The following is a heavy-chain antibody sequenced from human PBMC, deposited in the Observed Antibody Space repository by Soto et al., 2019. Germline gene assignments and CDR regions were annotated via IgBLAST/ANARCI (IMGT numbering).Heavy chain of an antibody. CDR1: GNSFTTYY. CDR2: INPGGGRT. J-gene: IGHJ4*02. Sequence: GASVKVSCKASGNSFTTYYMHWVRQAPGQGLEWMGIINPGGGRTTYAQKFQGRVTTTRDTSTSTFHMELSSLTSEDTAVYYCAGLYHYDSSGYYDYWGQGTLVTVSS. V-gene: IGHV1-46*01. CDR3: AGLYHYDSSGYYDY. D-gene: IGHD3-22*01.